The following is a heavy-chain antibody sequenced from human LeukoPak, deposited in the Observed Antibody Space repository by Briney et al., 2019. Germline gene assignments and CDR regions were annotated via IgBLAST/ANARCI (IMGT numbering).Heavy chain of an antibody. Sequence: ASVRVSCKASGYTFIGYYIHWVRQAPGQGLEWMGIINPSGGSTSYAQKFQGRVTMTRDTSTSTVYMELSSLRSEDTAVYYCARGGATFLDYWGQGTLVTVSS. J-gene: IGHJ4*02. CDR2: INPSGGST. V-gene: IGHV1-46*01. CDR1: GYTFIGYY. CDR3: ARGGATFLDY. D-gene: IGHD1-26*01.